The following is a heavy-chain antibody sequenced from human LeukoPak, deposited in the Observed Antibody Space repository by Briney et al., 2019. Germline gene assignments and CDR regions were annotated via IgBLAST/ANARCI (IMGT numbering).Heavy chain of an antibody. CDR1: GGSISSYY. Sequence: SETLSLTCTVSGGSISSYYWSWIRQPPGKGLEWIGYIYYSGSTNYNPSLKSRVTISVDTSKNQFSLKLSSVTAADTAVYYCARGGDYYDSSGYYLFDYWGQGTLVTVSS. V-gene: IGHV4-59*01. D-gene: IGHD3-22*01. CDR3: ARGGDYYDSSGYYLFDY. CDR2: IYYSGST. J-gene: IGHJ4*02.